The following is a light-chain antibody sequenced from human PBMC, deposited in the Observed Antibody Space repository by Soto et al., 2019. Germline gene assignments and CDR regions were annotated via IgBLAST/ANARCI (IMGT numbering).Light chain of an antibody. CDR3: QQYNIWSSIT. CDR2: GAS. CDR1: QSISNK. V-gene: IGKV3-15*01. J-gene: IGKJ5*01. Sequence: EIVMTQSPATLSVSPGERATLSCRASQSISNKVGWYQQKPGQAPRLLIYGASTRATGVPPRFSGSGSGTEFTLTISSLQYEDFAVYYCQQYNIWSSITFGQGTRLEIK.